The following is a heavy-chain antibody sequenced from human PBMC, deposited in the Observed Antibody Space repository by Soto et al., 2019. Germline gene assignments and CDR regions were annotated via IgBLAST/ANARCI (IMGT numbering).Heavy chain of an antibody. D-gene: IGHD3-3*01. CDR2: ISSSSSYI. V-gene: IGHV3-21*01. Sequence: GGSLRLSCAASGFTFSSYSMNWVRQAPGKGLEWFSSISSSSSYIYYADSVKGLFTISRDNAKNSLYLQMNSLRAEDTAVYYCARDRSGQYYDFWSGYYYYYYGMDVWGQGTTVTVSS. J-gene: IGHJ6*02. CDR1: GFTFSSYS. CDR3: ARDRSGQYYDFWSGYYYYYYGMDV.